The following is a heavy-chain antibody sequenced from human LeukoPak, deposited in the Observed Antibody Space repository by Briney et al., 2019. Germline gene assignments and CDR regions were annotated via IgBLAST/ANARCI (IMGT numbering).Heavy chain of an antibody. J-gene: IGHJ5*02. Sequence: GGSLRLSCAASGFSFSSYAMNWVRQAPGQGLEWVSGISGRGDGTYYADSVRGRFTISRDNSKNTLYLQMNRLGAGDTAVYYCAKDRASPGFNLFDPWGQGTLATVSS. CDR2: ISGRGDGT. CDR1: GFSFSSYA. CDR3: AKDRASPGFNLFDP. D-gene: IGHD5-12*01. V-gene: IGHV3-23*01.